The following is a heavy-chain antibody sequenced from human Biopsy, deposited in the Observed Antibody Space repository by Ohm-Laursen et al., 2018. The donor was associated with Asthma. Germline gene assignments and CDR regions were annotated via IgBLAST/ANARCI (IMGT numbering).Heavy chain of an antibody. Sequence: SVKVSCKTPGGTLSNFAISWVRQAPGQGLEWLGGIMTVFGTTNYAQKFQGRVNITADESTSTAYMEVTSLRSEDTAIYYCARCQVGYSSGWSLLLKKIYYSGMDVWGQGTAVTVSS. CDR3: ARCQVGYSSGWSLLLKKIYYSGMDV. D-gene: IGHD6-19*01. CDR1: GGTLSNFA. V-gene: IGHV1-69*13. CDR2: IMTVFGTT. J-gene: IGHJ6*02.